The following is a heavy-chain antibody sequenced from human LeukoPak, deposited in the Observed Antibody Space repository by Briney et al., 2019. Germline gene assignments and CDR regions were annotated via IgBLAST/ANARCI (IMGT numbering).Heavy chain of an antibody. V-gene: IGHV1-69*01. CDR1: GGTFSSYA. Sequence: ASVKVSCKASGGTFSSYAISWVRQALGQGLEWMGGIIPIFGTANYAQKFQGRVTITADESTSTAYMELSSLRSEDTAVYYCASHASNGYSSSWYSVRNWFDPWGQGTLVTVSS. D-gene: IGHD6-13*01. CDR2: IIPIFGTA. J-gene: IGHJ5*02. CDR3: ASHASNGYSSSWYSVRNWFDP.